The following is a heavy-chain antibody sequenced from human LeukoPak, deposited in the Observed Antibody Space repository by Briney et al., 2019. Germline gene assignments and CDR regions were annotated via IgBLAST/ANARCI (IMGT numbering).Heavy chain of an antibody. D-gene: IGHD3-22*01. CDR2: IYYSGST. J-gene: IGHJ4*02. CDR1: GGSISSYY. Sequence: SETLSLTCTVSGGSISSYYWSWIRQPPGKGLEWIGYIYYSGSTNYNPSLKSRVTISVDTSKNQFSLKLSSVTAADTAVYYCARGEPYYYDSSGYYLWGQGTLVTVSS. CDR3: ARGEPYYYDSSGYYL. V-gene: IGHV4-59*01.